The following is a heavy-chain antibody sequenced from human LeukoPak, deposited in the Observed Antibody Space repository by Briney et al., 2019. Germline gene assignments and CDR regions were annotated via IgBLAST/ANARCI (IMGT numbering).Heavy chain of an antibody. V-gene: IGHV1-69-2*01. CDR3: ASHYYDSSGYYLPIDX. CDR2: VDPEDGET. D-gene: IGHD3-22*01. Sequence: ASVKVSCKVSGYTFTDYYMHWVQQAPGKGLEWMGLVDPEDGETIYAEKFQGRVTITADTSTDTAYMELSSLRSEDTAVYYCASHYYDSSGYYLPIDXWGXXXXVT. J-gene: IGHJ4*01. CDR1: GYTFTDYY.